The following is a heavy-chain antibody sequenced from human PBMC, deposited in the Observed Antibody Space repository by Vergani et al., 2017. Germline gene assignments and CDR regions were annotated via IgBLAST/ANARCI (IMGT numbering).Heavy chain of an antibody. V-gene: IGHV3-33*04. Sequence: QVQLVESGGGVVQPGRSLRLSCATSGFTLTSYGIHWVRQAPGKGPEWVAVTWFDGRNKFYSDSVKGRFIISRDNSKDIVYLQMNSLRVEDTAVYYCATKSCGTPGCQIGYFREWGQGTLVTVSS. CDR1: GFTLTSYG. CDR2: TWFDGRNK. D-gene: IGHD1-1*01. J-gene: IGHJ1*01. CDR3: ATKSCGTPGCQIGYFRE.